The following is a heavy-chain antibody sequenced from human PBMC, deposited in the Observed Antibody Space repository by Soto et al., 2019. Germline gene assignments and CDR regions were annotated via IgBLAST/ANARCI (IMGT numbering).Heavy chain of an antibody. Sequence: SETLSLTCTVSGGSISSYYWGWIRQPPGKGLEWIGYIYYSGSTNYNPSLKSRVTISVDTSKNQFSLKLSSVTAADTAVYYCARNGYCSGGSCYSGWFDPWGQGTLVTVSS. V-gene: IGHV4-59*01. CDR1: GGSISSYY. J-gene: IGHJ5*02. D-gene: IGHD2-15*01. CDR3: ARNGYCSGGSCYSGWFDP. CDR2: IYYSGST.